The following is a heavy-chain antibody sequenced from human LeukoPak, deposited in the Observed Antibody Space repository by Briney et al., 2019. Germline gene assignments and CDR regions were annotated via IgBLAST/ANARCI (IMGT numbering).Heavy chain of an antibody. Sequence: GGSLRLSCAASGFTFSSYSMNWVRQAPGKGLEWVSSISSSSSYIYYADSVKGRFTISRDNAKNSLCLQMNSLRAEDTAVYYCARAEYYYDSSGYPTHWGQGTLVTVSS. CDR1: GFTFSSYS. D-gene: IGHD3-22*01. V-gene: IGHV3-21*01. CDR2: ISSSSSYI. J-gene: IGHJ4*02. CDR3: ARAEYYYDSSGYPTH.